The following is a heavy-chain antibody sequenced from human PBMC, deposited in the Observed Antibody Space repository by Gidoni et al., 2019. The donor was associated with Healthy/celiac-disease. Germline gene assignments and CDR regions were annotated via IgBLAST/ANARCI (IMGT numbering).Heavy chain of an antibody. CDR3: AAVGYYDSSGYYYFDY. V-gene: IGHV1-58*01. CDR1: GFTFTRPA. CDR2: IVVGSGNT. Sequence: QLQLVQSGPEVKKPGTSVKVSCKASGFTFTRPAVQWVRQARGQRLEWIGWIVVGSGNTNYAQKFQERVTITRDRSTSTAYMELSSLRSEDTAVYYCAAVGYYDSSGYYYFDYWGQGTLVTVSS. J-gene: IGHJ4*02. D-gene: IGHD3-22*01.